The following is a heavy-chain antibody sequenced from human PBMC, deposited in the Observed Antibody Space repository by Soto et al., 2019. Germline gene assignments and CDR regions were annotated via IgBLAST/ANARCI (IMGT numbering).Heavy chain of an antibody. CDR3: ARGVGGYCSSTSCYSYDAFDI. J-gene: IGHJ3*02. V-gene: IGHV4-30-2*01. CDR2: IYHSGST. CDR1: GGSISSGGYS. Sequence: QLQLQESGSGLVKPSQTLSLTCAVSGGSISSGGYSWSWIRQPPGKGLEWIGYIYHSGSTYYNPSLKSRVTLSVERSKNQFSLKLSSVTAADTAVYYCARGVGGYCSSTSCYSYDAFDIWGQGTMVTVSS. D-gene: IGHD2-2*01.